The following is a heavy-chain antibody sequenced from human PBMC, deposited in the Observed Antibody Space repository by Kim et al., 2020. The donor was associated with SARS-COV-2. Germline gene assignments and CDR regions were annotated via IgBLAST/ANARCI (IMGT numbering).Heavy chain of an antibody. CDR3: ARSPVVMWSDTTYYFDY. J-gene: IGHJ4*02. Sequence: SETLSLTCTVSGGSISSSSYYWGWIRQPPGKGLEWIGSIYYSGSTYYNPSLKSRVTISVDTSKNQFSLKLSSVTAADTAVYYCARSPVVMWSDTTYYFDYWGQGTLVTVSS. D-gene: IGHD2-21*01. CDR2: IYYSGST. CDR1: GGSISSSSYY. V-gene: IGHV4-39*01.